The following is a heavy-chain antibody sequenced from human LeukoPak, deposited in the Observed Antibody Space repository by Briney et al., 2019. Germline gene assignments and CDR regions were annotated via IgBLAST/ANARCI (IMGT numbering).Heavy chain of an antibody. J-gene: IGHJ4*02. CDR3: TYGSGSSTGWYFDY. CDR2: INSDGSST. V-gene: IGHV3-74*01. Sequence: GGSLRLSCAASGFIFSSYWMHWVRQAPGKGLVWVSRINSDGSSTNYADSVKGRFTISRDNAKNTPYLQMNSLRAEDTAVYYCTYGSGSSTGWYFDYWGQGTLVTVSS. CDR1: GFIFSSYW. D-gene: IGHD3-10*01.